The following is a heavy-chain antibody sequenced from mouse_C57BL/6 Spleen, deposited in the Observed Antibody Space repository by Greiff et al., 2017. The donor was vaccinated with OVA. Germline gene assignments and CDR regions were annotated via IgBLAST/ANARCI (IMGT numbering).Heavy chain of an antibody. CDR1: GYTFTSYW. CDR2: IGPSDSYT. J-gene: IGHJ4*01. V-gene: IGHV1-50*01. CDR3: ARRYYDYDEGYAMDY. Sequence: QVQLQQPGAELVKPGASVKLSCKASGYTFTSYWMQWVKQRPGQGLEWIGEIGPSDSYTNYNQKFKGKATLTVDTSSSTAYMQLSSLTSEDSAVYYCARRYYDYDEGYAMDYWGQGTSVTVSP. D-gene: IGHD2-4*01.